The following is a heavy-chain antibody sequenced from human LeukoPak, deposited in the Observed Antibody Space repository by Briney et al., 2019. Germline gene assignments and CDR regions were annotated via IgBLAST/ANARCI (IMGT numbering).Heavy chain of an antibody. J-gene: IGHJ4*02. D-gene: IGHD5-24*01. CDR2: IYNNAST. Sequence: SETLSLTCSVSGGSISRYYWSWVRQPPGKGLEWIGYIYNNASTSYSPSLKSRLFMSVDTSTNKVSLKLRSVTEADTAIYYCAREGRDGYNEYWGQGTLVTVSS. CDR1: GGSISRYY. CDR3: AREGRDGYNEY. V-gene: IGHV4-59*01.